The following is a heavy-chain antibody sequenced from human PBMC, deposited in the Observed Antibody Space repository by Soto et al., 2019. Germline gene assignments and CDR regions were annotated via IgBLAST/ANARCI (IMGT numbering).Heavy chain of an antibody. J-gene: IGHJ5*02. D-gene: IGHD2-8*01. CDR2: IYYTGTS. V-gene: IGHV4-61*01. CDR1: GASVSSGSYY. CDR3: ARALSTNEGWFDP. Sequence: QVELQESGPGLVKPSETLSLTCKVSGASVSSGSYYWSWIRQPPGKGLEWIGYIYYTGTSDYNPSLKSRVTISIETSKNAISLTLNSVTAADTAVYYCARALSTNEGWFDPWGQGRLVTVSS.